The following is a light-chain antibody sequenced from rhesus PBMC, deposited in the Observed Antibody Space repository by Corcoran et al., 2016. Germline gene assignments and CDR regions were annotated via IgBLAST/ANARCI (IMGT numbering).Light chain of an antibody. J-gene: IGKJ3*01. V-gene: IGKV1-28*03. CDR3: LQHNRYPFT. Sequence: DIQMTQSPSSLSASVGDTVTITCRASQGISSYLNWFQQKPGKAPKLLIYDASSLESGVPSRFSGSGSGTDFTLTISSLQPEDFAAYYCLQHNRYPFTFGPGTKLDIK. CDR2: DAS. CDR1: QGISSY.